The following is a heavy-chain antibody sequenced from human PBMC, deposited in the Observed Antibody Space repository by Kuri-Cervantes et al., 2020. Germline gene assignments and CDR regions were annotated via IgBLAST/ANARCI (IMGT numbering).Heavy chain of an antibody. CDR1: GYSISSGYY. CDR2: INWNGDTT. V-gene: IGHV3-20*04. D-gene: IGHD3-22*01. J-gene: IGHJ4*02. CDR3: VRDSRGYNGVLDS. Sequence: ETLSLTCAVFGYSISSGYYWGWIRQPPGKGLEWVSGINWNGDTTRYEDSVKGRFTISRDSANNSLYLQMNSLRVEDTAVYYCVRDSRGYNGVLDSWGQGTLVTVSS.